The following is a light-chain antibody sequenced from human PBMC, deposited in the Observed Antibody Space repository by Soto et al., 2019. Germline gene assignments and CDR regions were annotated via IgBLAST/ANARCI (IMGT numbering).Light chain of an antibody. J-gene: IGLJ3*02. Sequence: QSALTQPASVSGSPGQSITISCTGTSSDVGGYNYVSWYQQHPGKAPKLMIYEVSNRPSGVSNRFSGSKSGNTASLTISGLQAEDEADYYWSSYSSGSTWVFGGGTKLTVL. CDR3: SSYSSGSTWV. CDR1: SSDVGGYNY. V-gene: IGLV2-14*01. CDR2: EVS.